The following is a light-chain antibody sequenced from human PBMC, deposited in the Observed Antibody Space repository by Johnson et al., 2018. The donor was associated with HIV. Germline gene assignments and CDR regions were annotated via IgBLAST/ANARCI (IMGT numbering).Light chain of an antibody. CDR3: GTWDSSLRVYV. J-gene: IGLJ1*01. V-gene: IGLV1-51*02. CDR1: SSNIGNNY. CDR2: ENN. Sequence: SVLTQPPSVSAAPGQRVTISCSGSSSNIGNNYVSWYRQLPGTAPKLLIYENNKRPSGIPDRFSGSKSGTSATLGITGLQTGDEADYDCGTWDSSLRVYVFGTGTKVTVL.